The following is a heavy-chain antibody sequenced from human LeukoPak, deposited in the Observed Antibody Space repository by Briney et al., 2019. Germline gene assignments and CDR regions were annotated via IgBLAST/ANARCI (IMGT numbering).Heavy chain of an antibody. CDR2: ISSSSYI. V-gene: IGHV3-21*01. J-gene: IGHJ6*02. CDR3: ARDRGSGWRGYYYYYGMDV. CDR1: GCTFSSYG. Sequence: PGGSLRFSCAASGCTFSSYGMHWVRQAPGKGLEWVSSISSSSYIYYADSVKGRFTISRDNAKNSLYLQMNSLRAEDTAVYYCARDRGSGWRGYYYYYGMDVWGQGTTVTVSS. D-gene: IGHD6-19*01.